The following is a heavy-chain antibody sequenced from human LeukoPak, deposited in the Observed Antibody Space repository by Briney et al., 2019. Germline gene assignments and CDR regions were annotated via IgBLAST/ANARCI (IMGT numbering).Heavy chain of an antibody. V-gene: IGHV5-51*01. CDR2: IYPGDSDT. CDR1: GYSFTSYW. J-gene: IGHJ5*02. Sequence: GESLKISCKGSGYSFTSYWIGWVRPMPGKGLEWMGIIYPGDSDTRYSPSFQDQVTISADKSISTAYLQWSSLKASDTAMYYCARQRFTMRAYAGNWFDPWGQGTLVTVSS. D-gene: IGHD3-10*01. CDR3: ARQRFTMRAYAGNWFDP.